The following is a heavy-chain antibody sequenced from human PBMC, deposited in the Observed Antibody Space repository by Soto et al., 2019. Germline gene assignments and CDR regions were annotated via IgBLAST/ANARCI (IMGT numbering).Heavy chain of an antibody. J-gene: IGHJ6*02. CDR3: ARIADCSTTSCSFPSRFHIRGYYYYYGLDV. V-gene: IGHV1-18*01. Sequence: QVQLVQSGAEVKKPGASVKVSCKASGYTFTSYGISWVRQAPGQGLEWVGWISAYNGNSNYAQKYQGRVTMTTDTSTNTAYMEMSSLRSDDTAVYYCARIADCSTTSCSFPSRFHIRGYYYYYGLDVWGQGTTVTVSS. CDR1: GYTFTSYG. CDR2: ISAYNGNS. D-gene: IGHD2-2*01.